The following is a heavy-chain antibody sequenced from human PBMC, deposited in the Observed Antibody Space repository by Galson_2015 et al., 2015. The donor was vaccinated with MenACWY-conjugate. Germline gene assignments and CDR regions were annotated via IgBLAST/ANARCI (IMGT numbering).Heavy chain of an antibody. CDR3: ARDPGYSGYDSEGSDDY. Sequence: SVKVSCKASGGTFSSYPISWVRQAPGQGLEWMGRIIPILGIANYAQKFQGRVTITADKSTSTAYMELSSLRSEDTAVYYCARDPGYSGYDSEGSDDYWGQGTLVTVSS. CDR1: GGTFSSYP. CDR2: IIPILGIA. D-gene: IGHD5-12*01. J-gene: IGHJ4*02. V-gene: IGHV1-69*04.